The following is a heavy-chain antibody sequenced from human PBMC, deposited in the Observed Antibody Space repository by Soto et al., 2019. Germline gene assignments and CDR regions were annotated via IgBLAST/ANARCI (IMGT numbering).Heavy chain of an antibody. CDR2: IYPGDHET. CDR1: GYTFSNFW. Sequence: GESLKISCQCSGYTFSNFWIGWVRQLPGQGLEWMGIIYPGDHETRYSPSFLGKVTISAEKSINTAYLQWSSLEASDSAFYFCARSPRSSPYNWFDPWGQGTLVTVSS. CDR3: ARSPRSSPYNWFDP. J-gene: IGHJ5*02. V-gene: IGHV5-51*01. D-gene: IGHD6-13*01.